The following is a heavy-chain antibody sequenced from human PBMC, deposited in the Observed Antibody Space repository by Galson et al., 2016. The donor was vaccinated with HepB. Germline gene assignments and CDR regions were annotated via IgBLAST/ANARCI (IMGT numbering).Heavy chain of an antibody. CDR1: GFSLTTSGVG. CDR3: VYGYDPYGSGSRDY. Sequence: PALVKPTQTLTLTCSFSGFSLTTSGVGVGWVRQPPGKALEWLAAIYWTDEKFYSPSLKTRLTITKDTAKKQVVLALINMDPVDTATYYCVYGYDPYGSGSRDYWGQGTLVIVSS. D-gene: IGHD3-10*01. J-gene: IGHJ4*02. CDR2: IYWTDEK. V-gene: IGHV2-5*01.